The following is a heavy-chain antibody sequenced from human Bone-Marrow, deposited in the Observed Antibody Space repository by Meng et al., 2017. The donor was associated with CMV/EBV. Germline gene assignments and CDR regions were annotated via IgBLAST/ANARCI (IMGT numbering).Heavy chain of an antibody. CDR3: ARQSMIRVLTDAFDI. CDR2: ISSSGSTI. D-gene: IGHD3-22*01. V-gene: IGHV3-11*04. J-gene: IGHJ3*02. Sequence: GESLKISCAASGFTFSDYYMSWIRQAPGKGLEWVSYISSSGSTIYYADSVKGRFTISRDNAKNSLYLQMNSLRAEDTAVYYCARQSMIRVLTDAFDIWGQGTMVTVSS. CDR1: GFTFSDYY.